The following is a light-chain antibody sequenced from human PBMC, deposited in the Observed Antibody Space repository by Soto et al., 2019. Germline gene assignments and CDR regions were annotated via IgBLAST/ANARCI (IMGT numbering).Light chain of an antibody. Sequence: DLQMTQSPSSLSASVGDRVTITCRASQAISGYLNWYQQKPGRAPKLLIYTTSSLQSGVPSRFSGSGSGTDFTLTISSLQPEDFATYYCQQNYNNPYTFGQGIQLEI. J-gene: IGKJ2*01. CDR3: QQNYNNPYT. CDR1: QAISGY. CDR2: TTS. V-gene: IGKV1-39*01.